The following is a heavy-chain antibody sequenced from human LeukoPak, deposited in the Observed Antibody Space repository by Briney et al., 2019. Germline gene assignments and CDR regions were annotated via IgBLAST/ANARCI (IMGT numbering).Heavy chain of an antibody. CDR3: ARERTGTEAFRWFDP. V-gene: IGHV4-31*03. Sequence: SQTLSLTCTVSGGSISSGGYYWSWIRQHPGKGLEWIGYIYYSGSTHYNPSLKSRVTISVDTSKNQFSLKLSSVTAADTAVYYCARERTGTEAFRWFDPWGQGTLVTVSS. J-gene: IGHJ5*02. D-gene: IGHD1/OR15-1a*01. CDR2: IYYSGST. CDR1: GGSISSGGYY.